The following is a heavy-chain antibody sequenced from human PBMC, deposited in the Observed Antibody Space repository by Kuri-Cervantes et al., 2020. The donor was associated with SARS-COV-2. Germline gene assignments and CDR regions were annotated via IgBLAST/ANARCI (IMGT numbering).Heavy chain of an antibody. V-gene: IGHV3-74*01. D-gene: IGHD4-11*01. Sequence: LSLTCAASGFTFSSYWMHWVRQAPGEGLVWVSRINSDGSSTSYADSVKGRFTISRDNAKNTLYLQMNSLRAEDTAVYYCARATTARAPRSAFDIWGQGTMVTVSS. CDR2: INSDGSST. J-gene: IGHJ3*02. CDR1: GFTFSSYW. CDR3: ARATTARAPRSAFDI.